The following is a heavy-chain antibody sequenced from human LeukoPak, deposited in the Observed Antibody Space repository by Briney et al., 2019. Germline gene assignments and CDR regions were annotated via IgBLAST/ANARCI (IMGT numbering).Heavy chain of an antibody. CDR2: INWNGGST. CDR3: AREGNGGSCSV. V-gene: IGHV3-20*04. D-gene: IGHD2-15*01. J-gene: IGHJ4*02. Sequence: GGSLRLSRAASGFTFDDYGVSWVRQVPGKGLEWVSGINWNGGSTGYADSVKGRFTISRDNAKNSLYLQMNSLRAEDTALYYCAREGNGGSCSVWGQGTLVTVSS. CDR1: GFTFDDYG.